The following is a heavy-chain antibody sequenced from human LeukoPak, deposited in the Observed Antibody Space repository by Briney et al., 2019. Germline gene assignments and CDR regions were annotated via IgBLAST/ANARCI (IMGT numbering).Heavy chain of an antibody. Sequence: GESLKISCKGSGYSFTSYWIGWVRQMPGKGLEWMGSIYPGDSDTRYSPSFQGPVTFSPDESISTAYLRWSRLKASDTAIYYCARRKYQLLSVFDIWGQGTMVTVSS. J-gene: IGHJ3*02. CDR3: ARRKYQLLSVFDI. V-gene: IGHV5-51*01. D-gene: IGHD2-2*01. CDR2: IYPGDSDT. CDR1: GYSFTSYW.